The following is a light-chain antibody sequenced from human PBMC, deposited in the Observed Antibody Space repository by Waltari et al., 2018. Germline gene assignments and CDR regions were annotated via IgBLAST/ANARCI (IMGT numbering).Light chain of an antibody. CDR1: QTVSSDY. Sequence: ETVLTQSPGTVALSPGEGATLSCTASQTVSSDYVAWYQQKPGQVPRLLIYGASSRDPGIPDRFSVNGNGTNFTLAISGRRTEDSAVYYCQQYGTSAKFGQGTRVEIK. CDR2: GAS. J-gene: IGKJ1*01. CDR3: QQYGTSAK. V-gene: IGKV3-20*01.